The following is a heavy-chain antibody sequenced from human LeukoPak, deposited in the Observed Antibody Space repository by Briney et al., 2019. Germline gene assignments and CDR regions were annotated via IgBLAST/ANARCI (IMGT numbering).Heavy chain of an antibody. J-gene: IGHJ4*02. Sequence: SETLSLTCTVSGGSISNSSYYWGWIRQPPGKGLEWIGYMYYSGSTYYNPSLKSRVTISVDTSKNHFSLQLSSVTATDTAVYYCAGDVDIVADRIFDFWGQGTLVTVSS. CDR3: AGDVDIVADRIFDF. V-gene: IGHV4-39*02. CDR2: MYYSGST. CDR1: GGSISNSSYY. D-gene: IGHD5-12*01.